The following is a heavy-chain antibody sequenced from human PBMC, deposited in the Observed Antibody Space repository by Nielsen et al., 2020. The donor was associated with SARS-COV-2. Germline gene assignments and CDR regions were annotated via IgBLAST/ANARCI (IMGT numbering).Heavy chain of an antibody. Sequence: GESLKISCAASGFTVSSNYMSWVRQAPGKGLEWVSVIYSGGSTYYADSVKGRFTISRDNAKNSLYLQMNSLRAEDTAVYYCGGGYDFLDYWGQGTLVTVSS. V-gene: IGHV3-53*01. CDR1: GFTVSSNY. J-gene: IGHJ4*02. CDR3: GGGYDFLDY. D-gene: IGHD5-12*01. CDR2: IYSGGST.